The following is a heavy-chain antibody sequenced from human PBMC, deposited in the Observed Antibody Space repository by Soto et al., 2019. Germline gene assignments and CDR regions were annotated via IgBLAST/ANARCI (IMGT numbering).Heavy chain of an antibody. CDR2: IYKSTTT. V-gene: IGHV4-30-4*01. J-gene: IGHJ5*01. CDR3: ARGRYCLTGRCFPNWFDS. Sequence: SETLSLACSVSGDSISTVDYCWAWIRQPPGQALEYIGYIYKSTTTYYNPSFESRVAISLDPSKSQFSLNVTSVTAADTAVYFCARGRYCLTGRCFPNWFDSWGQGTLVTVS. CDR1: GDSISTVDYC. D-gene: IGHD2-15*01.